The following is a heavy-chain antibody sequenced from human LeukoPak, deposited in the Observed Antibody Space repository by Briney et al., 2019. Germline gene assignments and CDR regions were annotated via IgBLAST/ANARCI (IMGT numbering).Heavy chain of an antibody. V-gene: IGHV1-18*01. CDR1: GYTFISYG. CDR3: ARFWSGYLPDY. CDR2: ISTDNGDT. Sequence: ASVKVCCKTSGYTFISYGISWLRQAPGQGLEWMGWISTDNGDTNHAQKLQGRITMTTDTSTSTAYMELRSLRSDDTAVYFCARFWSGYLPDYWGQGTLVTVSS. D-gene: IGHD3-3*01. J-gene: IGHJ4*02.